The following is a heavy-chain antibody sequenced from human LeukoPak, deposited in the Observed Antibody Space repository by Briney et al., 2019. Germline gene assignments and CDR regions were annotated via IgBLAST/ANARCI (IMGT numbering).Heavy chain of an antibody. CDR3: VNGGSYLTK. CDR1: GGYISSY. Sequence: KPSETLSLTCTVSGGYISSYWSWIRQSPGKGLEWIGYIYFTGTTNYNPSLKSRLTISIDTSRNHFSLKLSSATAADTAIYYCVNGGSYLTKWGQGTLVTVSS. V-gene: IGHV4-59*01. D-gene: IGHD3-10*01. CDR2: IYFTGTT. J-gene: IGHJ4*02.